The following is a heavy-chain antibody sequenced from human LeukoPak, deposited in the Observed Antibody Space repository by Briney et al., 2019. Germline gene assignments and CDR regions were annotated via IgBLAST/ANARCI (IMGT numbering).Heavy chain of an antibody. V-gene: IGHV4-4*07. CDR3: ARGPIIAVAGTGWYFDY. CDR2: IYTSGST. Sequence: PSETPSLTCTVSGGSISSYYWSWIRQPAGKGLEWIGRIYTSGSTNYNPSLKSRVTMSVDTSKNQFSLKLSSVTAADTAVYYCARGPIIAVAGTGWYFDYWGQGTLVTVSS. J-gene: IGHJ4*02. D-gene: IGHD6-19*01. CDR1: GGSISSYY.